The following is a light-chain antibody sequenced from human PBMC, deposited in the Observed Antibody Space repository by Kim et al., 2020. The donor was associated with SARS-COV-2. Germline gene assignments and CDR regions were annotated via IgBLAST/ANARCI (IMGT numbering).Light chain of an antibody. J-gene: IGKJ4*01. CDR2: GAS. Sequence: ASVCYRVTITCRSSQGISSFLAWYQQKPWKAPKLLIYGASALQSGVPSRFSGSGSGTDFTLTISSLQPEDFATYYCQQVNSYPLTFGGGTKVDIK. CDR1: QGISSF. CDR3: QQVNSYPLT. V-gene: IGKV1-9*01.